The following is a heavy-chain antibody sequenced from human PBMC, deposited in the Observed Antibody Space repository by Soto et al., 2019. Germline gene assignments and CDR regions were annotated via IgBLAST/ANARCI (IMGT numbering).Heavy chain of an antibody. CDR1: GYTFTGYY. J-gene: IGHJ5*02. CDR2: INVYNGNT. Sequence: ASVKVSCKASGYTFTGYYMHWVRQAPGQGLEWMGWINVYNGNTKYAQKVQGRVTMTTDTSTSTAYMELRSLRSDDTAVYYCARGVGSGSYYNQYNWFDPWGQGTQVTVLL. CDR3: ARGVGSGSYYNQYNWFDP. V-gene: IGHV1-18*04. D-gene: IGHD3-10*01.